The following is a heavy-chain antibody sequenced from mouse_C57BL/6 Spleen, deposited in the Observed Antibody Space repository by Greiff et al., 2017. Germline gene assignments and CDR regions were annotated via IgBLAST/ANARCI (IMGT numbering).Heavy chain of an antibody. CDR1: GYAFSSSW. V-gene: IGHV1-82*01. Sequence: QVQLQQSGPELVKPGASVKISCKASGYAFSSSWMNWVKQRPGKGLEWIGRIYPGDGDTNYNGKFKGKATLTAAKSSCTAYMQLSSLTSEDSAVYFCAREELRLYYFDYWGQGTTLTVSS. J-gene: IGHJ2*01. CDR2: IYPGDGDT. CDR3: AREELRLYYFDY. D-gene: IGHD3-2*02.